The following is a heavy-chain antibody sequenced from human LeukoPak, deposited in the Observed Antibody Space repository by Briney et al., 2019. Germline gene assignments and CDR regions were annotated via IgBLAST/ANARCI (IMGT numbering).Heavy chain of an antibody. V-gene: IGHV4-34*01. J-gene: IGHJ4*02. Sequence: SETLSLTCVVYGGSLSGHYWSWIRQPPGKGLEWIGEINHSGSTNYNPSLKSRVTISVDTSKNQFSLKLTSVTAADTAVYYCARHLVEAPILDYWGQGTLVTVSS. CDR1: GGSLSGHY. CDR3: ARHLVEAPILDY. D-gene: IGHD1-26*01. CDR2: INHSGST.